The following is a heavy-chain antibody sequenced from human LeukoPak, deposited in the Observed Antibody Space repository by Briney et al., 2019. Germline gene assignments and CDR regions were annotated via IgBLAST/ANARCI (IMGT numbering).Heavy chain of an antibody. J-gene: IGHJ4*02. Sequence: PSETLSLTCTVSGGSISSSSYYWGWIRQPPGKGLEWIGSIYYSGSTYYNPSLKSRVTISVDTSKNQFSLKLSSVTAADTAVYYCAIPYCSSTSCPNYFDYWGQGTLVTVSS. CDR1: GGSISSSSYY. D-gene: IGHD2-2*01. V-gene: IGHV4-39*01. CDR3: AIPYCSSTSCPNYFDY. CDR2: IYYSGST.